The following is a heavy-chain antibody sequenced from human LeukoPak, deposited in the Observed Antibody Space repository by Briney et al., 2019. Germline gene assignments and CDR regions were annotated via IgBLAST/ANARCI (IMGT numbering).Heavy chain of an antibody. CDR1: GGSISSYY. Sequence: SETLSLTCTVSGGSISSYYWGWIRLPPGKGLEWIGYIYYTGATYYNPSLKSRVTISLDTSKNQFSLKLSSVTAADAAVYYCARAGYSYGTGYYFDYWGQGALVTVSS. CDR2: IYYTGAT. V-gene: IGHV4-59*01. CDR3: ARAGYSYGTGYYFDY. J-gene: IGHJ4*02. D-gene: IGHD5-18*01.